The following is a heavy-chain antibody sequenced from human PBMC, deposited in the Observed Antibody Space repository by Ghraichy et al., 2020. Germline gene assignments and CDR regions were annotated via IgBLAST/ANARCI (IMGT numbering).Heavy chain of an antibody. CDR2: IIVGSGKT. CDR3: AAETYCGSCCWFES. CDR1: GFTFGTSA. Sequence: SVKVSCKTSGFTFGTSAVQWIRQSRGQGLEWIGWIIVGSGKTNYAQRVQDRVTITRDMSTNTAYMELSGLSPEDTAMYYCAAETYCGSCCWFESWGHGTLVTVSS. V-gene: IGHV1-58*01. J-gene: IGHJ5*01. D-gene: IGHD6-13*01.